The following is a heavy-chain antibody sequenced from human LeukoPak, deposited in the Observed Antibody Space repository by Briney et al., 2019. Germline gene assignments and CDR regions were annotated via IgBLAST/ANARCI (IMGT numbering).Heavy chain of an antibody. CDR2: ISYDGSNK. CDR3: AVGSRHIVVVTAFDY. CDR1: GFTFSSYG. V-gene: IGHV3-30*03. Sequence: GGSLRLSCAASGFTFSSYGMHWVRQAPGKGLEWVAVISYDGSNKYYADSVKGRFTISRDNSKNPLYLQMNSLRAEDTAVYYCAVGSRHIVVVTAFDYWGQGTLVTVSS. J-gene: IGHJ4*02. D-gene: IGHD2-21*02.